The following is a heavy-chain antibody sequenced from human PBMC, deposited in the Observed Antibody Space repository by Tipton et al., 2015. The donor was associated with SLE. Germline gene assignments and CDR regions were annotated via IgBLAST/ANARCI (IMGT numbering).Heavy chain of an antibody. CDR1: GGSISSSSSYY. J-gene: IGHJ4*02. V-gene: IGHV4-34*01. CDR2: INHRGST. D-gene: IGHD3-10*01. CDR3: ARVGYYGSGNYYFDY. Sequence: TLSLTCAVYGGSISSSSSYYWAWIRQPPGKGVEWIGEINHRGSTNYNPSLKSRVTISVDTSKNQFSLRLSSVTAADTAVYYCARVGYYGSGNYYFDYWGQGTLVTVSS.